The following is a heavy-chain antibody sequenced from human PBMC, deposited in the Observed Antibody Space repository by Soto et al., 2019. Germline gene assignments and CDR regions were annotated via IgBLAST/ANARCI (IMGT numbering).Heavy chain of an antibody. CDR1: GGTFSSYA. D-gene: IGHD3-3*01. CDR3: ARCTIFGVAPVEGWFDP. CDR2: IIPIFGTA. J-gene: IGHJ5*02. V-gene: IGHV1-69*13. Sequence: SVKVSCKASGGTFSSYAISWVRQAPGQGLEWMGGIIPIFGTANYAQKFQGRVTITADESTSTAYMELSSLRSEDTAVYYCARCTIFGVAPVEGWFDPWGQGTLVTVSS.